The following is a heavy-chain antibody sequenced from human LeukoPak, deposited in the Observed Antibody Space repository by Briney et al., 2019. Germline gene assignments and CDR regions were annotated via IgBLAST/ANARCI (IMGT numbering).Heavy chain of an antibody. CDR2: IYYSGST. Sequence: SETLSLTCTVSGGSISSGDYYWSWIRQPPGKGLEWIGYIYYSGSTNYNPSLKSRVTISVDTSKNQFSLKLSSVTAADTAVYYCARDPWSYYYMDVWGKGTTVTVSS. CDR3: ARDPWSYYYMDV. J-gene: IGHJ6*03. D-gene: IGHD2-8*01. V-gene: IGHV4-61*08. CDR1: GGSISSGDYY.